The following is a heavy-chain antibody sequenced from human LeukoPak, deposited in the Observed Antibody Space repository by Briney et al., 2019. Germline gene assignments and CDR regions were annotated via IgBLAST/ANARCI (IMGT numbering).Heavy chain of an antibody. J-gene: IGHJ4*02. CDR1: GGPISSYY. D-gene: IGHD3-10*01. CDR2: IYYSGST. CDR3: ARHYGSRGFDY. Sequence: SETLSLTCTVSGGPISSYYWSWIRQPPGKGLEWIGYIYYSGSTNYNPSLKSRVTISVDTSKNQFSLKLSSVTAADTAVYYCARHYGSRGFDYWGQGTLVTVSS. V-gene: IGHV4-59*08.